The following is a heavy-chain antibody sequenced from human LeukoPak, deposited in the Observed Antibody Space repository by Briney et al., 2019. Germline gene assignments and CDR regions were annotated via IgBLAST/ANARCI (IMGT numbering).Heavy chain of an antibody. D-gene: IGHD2-2*01. CDR2: ISGSGGST. CDR1: GFTFSSYA. J-gene: IGHJ4*02. V-gene: IGHV3-23*01. CDR3: AKDLGGLYCSSTSCDKLDY. Sequence: PGGSLRLSCAASGFTFSSYAMSWVRQAPGKGLEWVSAISGSGGSTYYADSVKGRFTISRDNSKNTLYLQMNSLRAEDTAVYYCAKDLGGLYCSSTSCDKLDYWGQGTLVTVSS.